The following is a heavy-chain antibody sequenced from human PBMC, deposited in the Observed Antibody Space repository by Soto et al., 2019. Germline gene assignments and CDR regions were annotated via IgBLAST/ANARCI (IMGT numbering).Heavy chain of an antibody. CDR2: ISSSGNTI. V-gene: IGHV3-48*03. CDR3: ARDEYGGAYDY. CDR1: VFLFRNYK. J-gene: IGHJ4*02. D-gene: IGHD4-17*01. Sequence: GGSLRLPSAASVFLFRNYKMNWVRQAPGKGLEWFSYISSSGNTIHYADSVKGRFTISRDNAKKSLYLQMNSLRAEDTAVYYCARDEYGGAYDYWGQGTLVTVSS.